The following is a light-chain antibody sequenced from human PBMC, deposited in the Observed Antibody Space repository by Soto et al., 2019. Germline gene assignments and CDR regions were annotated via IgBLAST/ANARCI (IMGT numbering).Light chain of an antibody. CDR1: HCLLYSDGNTY. Sequence: DVVITHSPLSLPFTLVQPSSISCMSSHCLLYSDGNTYLNWFHQRPGQSPRRLIYKVSNRDSGVPDRFSGSGSGTDFALKISRVEAEDVGVYYCMQGSHWPTTFGQGTRLEIK. J-gene: IGKJ5*01. CDR2: KVS. CDR3: MQGSHWPTT. V-gene: IGKV2-30*01.